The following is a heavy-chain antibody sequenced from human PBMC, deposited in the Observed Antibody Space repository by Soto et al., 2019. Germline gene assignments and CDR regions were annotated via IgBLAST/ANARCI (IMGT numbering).Heavy chain of an antibody. Sequence: GESLKISCKGSGYSFTIYCIGWVLQMPGKGLEWMGIIYPGDSDTRYSPSFQGQVAFSADKSISTAYLQWSGLKASDTAIYYCARRLSTGWFFDFWGQGTLVTVSS. D-gene: IGHD6-19*01. J-gene: IGHJ4*02. CDR3: ARRLSTGWFFDF. CDR1: GYSFTIYC. CDR2: IYPGDSDT. V-gene: IGHV5-51*01.